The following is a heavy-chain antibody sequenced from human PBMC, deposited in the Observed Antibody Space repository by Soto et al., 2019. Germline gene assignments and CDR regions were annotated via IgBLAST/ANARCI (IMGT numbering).Heavy chain of an antibody. CDR3: AKGFAVVANFYSYYYGMDV. CDR1: GFTFSSYA. V-gene: IGHV3-23*01. J-gene: IGHJ6*02. CDR2: ISGSGGST. Sequence: GGSLRLSCAASGFTFSSYAMSWVRQAPGKGLEWVSAISGSGGSTYYADSVKGRFTISSDNSKNTLYLQMNSLRAEDTAVYYCAKGFAVVANFYSYYYGMDVWGQGTTVTVSS. D-gene: IGHD2-15*01.